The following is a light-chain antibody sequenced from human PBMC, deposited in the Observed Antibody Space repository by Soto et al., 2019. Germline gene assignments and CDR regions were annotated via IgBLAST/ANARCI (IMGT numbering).Light chain of an antibody. CDR3: SSYTSSSKIV. Sequence: QSALTQPASVSGSPGQSITLSCTGTSTDVGGYIYVSWYQQYPGNAPRLIIYEVSNRPSGVSDRFSGSKSGNTASLTISGLQTEDEADYYCSSYTSSSKIVFGGGTKLTVL. J-gene: IGLJ2*01. V-gene: IGLV2-14*01. CDR2: EVS. CDR1: STDVGGYIY.